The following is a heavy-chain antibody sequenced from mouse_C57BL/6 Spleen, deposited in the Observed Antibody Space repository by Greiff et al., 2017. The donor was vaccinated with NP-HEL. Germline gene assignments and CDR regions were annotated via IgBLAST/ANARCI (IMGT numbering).Heavy chain of an antibody. CDR3: AREGTTVVATEMDY. D-gene: IGHD1-1*01. J-gene: IGHJ4*01. CDR2: IYPGDGDT. CDR1: GYAFSSYW. V-gene: IGHV1-80*01. Sequence: QVQLQQSGAELVKPGASVKISCKASGYAFSSYWMNWVKQRPGKGLEWIGQIYPGDGDTNYNGKFKGKATLTADKSSSTAYMQLSSLTSEDTAVYFGAREGTTVVATEMDYWGQGTSVTVSS.